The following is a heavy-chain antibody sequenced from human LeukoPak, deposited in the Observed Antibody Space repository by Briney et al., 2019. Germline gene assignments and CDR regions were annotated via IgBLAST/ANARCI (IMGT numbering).Heavy chain of an antibody. D-gene: IGHD3-22*01. J-gene: IGHJ4*02. V-gene: IGHV3-21*06. CDR1: GFSFSSYS. Sequence: GGSLRLSCEASGFSFSSYSMNWVRQAPGKGLEWVSSISSTGTDNTYADSVTGRFTISRDNPKNSVFLQMNSLRAEDTAVYYCAAWDYYDSSGYPSYWGQGTLVTVSS. CDR3: AAWDYYDSSGYPSY. CDR2: ISSTGTDN.